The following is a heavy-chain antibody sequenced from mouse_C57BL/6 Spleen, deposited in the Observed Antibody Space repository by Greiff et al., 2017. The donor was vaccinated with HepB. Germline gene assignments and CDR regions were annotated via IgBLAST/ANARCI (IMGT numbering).Heavy chain of an antibody. D-gene: IGHD1-3*01. J-gene: IGHJ2*01. CDR3: AREGALKNYFDY. V-gene: IGHV5-16*01. Sequence: EVKLMESEGGLVQPGSSMKLSCTASGFTFSDYYMAWVRQVPEKGLEWVANINYDGSSTYYLDSLKSRFIISRDNAKNILYLQMSSLKSEDTATYYCAREGALKNYFDYWGQGTTLTVSS. CDR2: INYDGSST. CDR1: GFTFSDYY.